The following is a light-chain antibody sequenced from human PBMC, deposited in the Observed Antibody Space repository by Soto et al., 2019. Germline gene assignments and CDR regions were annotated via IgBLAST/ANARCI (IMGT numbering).Light chain of an antibody. CDR2: GAS. J-gene: IGKJ1*01. V-gene: IGKV3-15*01. CDR1: QSVSGN. Sequence: EIVMTHSPATLSVSPGERATLSCRASQSVSGNLAWYQQKPGQAPRLLIYGASTRATAIPARFSGSGSGTEFTLTISSLQSEDFAVYYCQQYNNWPPWTFGQGTKVEIK. CDR3: QQYNNWPPWT.